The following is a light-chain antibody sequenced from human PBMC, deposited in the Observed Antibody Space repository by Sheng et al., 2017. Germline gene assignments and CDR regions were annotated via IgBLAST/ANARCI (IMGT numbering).Light chain of an antibody. CDR1: QSVLYSSNNKNY. J-gene: IGKJ4*01. V-gene: IGKV4-1*01. CDR3: QQFYSTPLT. CDR2: WAS. Sequence: DIVMTQSPDSLAVSLGERATINCKSSQSVLYSSNNKNYLAWYQHKPGQPPKLLIYWASTRESGVPDRFSGSGSGTDFTLNISSLQTEDVAVYYCQQFYSTPLTFGGGTKVEIK.